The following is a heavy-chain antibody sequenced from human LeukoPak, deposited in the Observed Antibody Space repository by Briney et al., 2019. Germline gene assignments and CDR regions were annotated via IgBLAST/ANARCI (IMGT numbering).Heavy chain of an antibody. CDR2: IYYSGST. D-gene: IGHD4-17*01. Sequence: PSETLSLTCTVSGDSISSSSYYWGWIRQPPGKGLEWIGSIYYSGSTNYNPSLKSRVTISVDTSKNQFSLKLSSVTAADTAVYYCASSFGYGDSELGFDYWGQGTLVTVSS. CDR1: GDSISSSSYY. V-gene: IGHV4-39*07. CDR3: ASSFGYGDSELGFDY. J-gene: IGHJ4*02.